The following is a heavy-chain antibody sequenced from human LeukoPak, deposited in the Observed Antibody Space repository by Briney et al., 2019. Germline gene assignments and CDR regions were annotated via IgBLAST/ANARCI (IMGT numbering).Heavy chain of an antibody. CDR1: GFTFSNYA. CDR2: ICGGGEST. Sequence: PGGSLRLSCAASGFTFSNYAMAWVRQAPGKGLEWVSVICGGGESTYYADSVKGRFTISRDNSKNTLYLQMNSLRAEDTAVYYCAKVGGIQLWLKKPFDYWGQRTLVTVSS. D-gene: IGHD5-18*01. J-gene: IGHJ4*02. V-gene: IGHV3-23*01. CDR3: AKVGGIQLWLKKPFDY.